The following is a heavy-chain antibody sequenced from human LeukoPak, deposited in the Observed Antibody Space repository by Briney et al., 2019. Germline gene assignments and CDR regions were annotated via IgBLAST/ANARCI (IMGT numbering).Heavy chain of an antibody. CDR2: IYPGDSET. CDR3: ARLSGRDFDF. J-gene: IGHJ4*02. CDR1: GYSFTTYW. Sequence: GESLKISCKGSGYSFTTYWIGWVRQMPGKGLEWMGIIYPGDSETRYSPSFQGQVTMSVDKSISTAYLQWSSLRASDSAMYYCARLSGRDFDFWGQGTLVTVAS. D-gene: IGHD1-26*01. V-gene: IGHV5-51*01.